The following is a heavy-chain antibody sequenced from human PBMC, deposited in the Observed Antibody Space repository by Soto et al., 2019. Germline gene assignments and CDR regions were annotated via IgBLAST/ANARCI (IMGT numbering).Heavy chain of an antibody. CDR2: MNPNSGET. D-gene: IGHD2-2*01. CDR1: GYTFNDYE. J-gene: IGHJ5*02. V-gene: IGHV1-8*02. Sequence: QEQLVQSAAEGKKPGASVKVSCMTPGYTFNDYEINWVRQATGQGLEWIGWMNPNSGETGYAQRFQGRVTMTTSSSLSTAYLELSSLTSDDTAVYYCARIAMPARPRWYNWFDPWGQGTLVTVSS. CDR3: ARIAMPARPRWYNWFDP.